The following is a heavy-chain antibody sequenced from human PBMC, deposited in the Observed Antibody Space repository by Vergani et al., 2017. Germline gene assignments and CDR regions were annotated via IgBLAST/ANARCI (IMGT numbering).Heavy chain of an antibody. D-gene: IGHD2-8*01. CDR3: ARDCTSGGCPDNYGRDV. Sequence: VQLVESGGGLVKPGGSLRLSCAASGFTFSDFSMSWVRQAPGKGLEWVAFIGSSGPYINYADSVKGRCIISRDNTNNSLFLQLRSLRAEDAAVYYCARDCTSGGCPDNYGRDVWGQGATVTVSS. V-gene: IGHV3-21*06. CDR1: GFTFSDFS. J-gene: IGHJ6*02. CDR2: IGSSGPYI.